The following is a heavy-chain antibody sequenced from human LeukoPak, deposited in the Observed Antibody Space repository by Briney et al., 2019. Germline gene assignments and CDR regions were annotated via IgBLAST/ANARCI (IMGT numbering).Heavy chain of an antibody. CDR2: IYHSGST. CDR3: ARGPQYCSSTSCYRGYFDY. Sequence: PSETLSLTCTVSGYSISSGYYWGWIRQPPGKGLEWIGSIYHSGSTYYNPSLKSRVTISVDTSKNQFSLKLSSVTAADTAVYYCARGPQYCSSTSCYRGYFDYWGQGTLVTVSS. CDR1: GYSISSGYY. V-gene: IGHV4-38-2*02. D-gene: IGHD2-2*01. J-gene: IGHJ4*02.